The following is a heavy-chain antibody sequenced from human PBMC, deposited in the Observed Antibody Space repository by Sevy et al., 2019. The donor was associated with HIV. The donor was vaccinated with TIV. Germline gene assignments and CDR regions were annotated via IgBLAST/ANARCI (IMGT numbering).Heavy chain of an antibody. CDR1: GFTFSSYA. J-gene: IGHJ4*02. D-gene: IGHD2-15*01. CDR2: ISASGAST. V-gene: IGHV3-23*01. Sequence: GGSLRLSCAASGFTFSSYAMTWVRQAPGKGLEWVSGISASGASTYYADSVKGRFTISRDKSKNTLYLQINSLRAEDTAVYYCAKLSCSDGNCFSIDYWGQGTLVTVSS. CDR3: AKLSCSDGNCFSIDY.